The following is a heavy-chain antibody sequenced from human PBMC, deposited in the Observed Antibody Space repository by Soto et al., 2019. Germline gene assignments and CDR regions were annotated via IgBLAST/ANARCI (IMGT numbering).Heavy chain of an antibody. V-gene: IGHV4-30-2*01. D-gene: IGHD6-6*01. CDR1: GDSISGGGYS. Sequence: SETLSVTCAVSGDSISGGGYSWTWIRQPPGKTLEWIGNIYDSGSTSYNPSLKSRVTISVDTSKNQFSLRLTSVTAADTAVYFCARGSSSYYDYGMDVWGQGTTVTVSS. J-gene: IGHJ6*02. CDR3: ARGSSSYYDYGMDV. CDR2: IYDSGST.